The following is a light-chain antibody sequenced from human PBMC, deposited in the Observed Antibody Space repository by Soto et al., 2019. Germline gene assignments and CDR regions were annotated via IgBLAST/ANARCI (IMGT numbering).Light chain of an antibody. CDR2: DGS. Sequence: DIQMTQSPSTLSASAGDRVTITCRASQSTSRWLAWYQQKPGKAPQLLIYDGSSLESGVPSRFSGSGSGTEFTLTISSLQPDDFSTYDCQQHNSYSRTFGQGTKVDI. CDR1: QSTSRW. J-gene: IGKJ1*01. V-gene: IGKV1-5*01. CDR3: QQHNSYSRT.